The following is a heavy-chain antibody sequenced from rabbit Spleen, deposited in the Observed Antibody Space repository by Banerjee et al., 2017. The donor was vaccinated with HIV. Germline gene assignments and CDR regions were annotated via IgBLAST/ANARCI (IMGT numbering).Heavy chain of an antibody. CDR1: GFSFSSGYY. D-gene: IGHD1-1*01. CDR3: ARYDDNYYIDL. V-gene: IGHV1S40*01. Sequence: QSLEESGGDLVQPGASLTLTCTASGFSFSSGYYMCWVRQAPGKGLEWIACIYVGSSGSTYYASWAKGRFTISKTSSTTVTLQMTSLTAADTATYFCARYDDNYYIDLWGPGTLVTVS. J-gene: IGHJ6*01. CDR2: IYVGSSGST.